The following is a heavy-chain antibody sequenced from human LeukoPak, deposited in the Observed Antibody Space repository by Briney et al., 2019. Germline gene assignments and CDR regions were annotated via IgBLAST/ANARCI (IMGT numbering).Heavy chain of an antibody. D-gene: IGHD6-13*01. V-gene: IGHV3-7*03. Sequence: GGSLRLSCAASGFTFSSYWMSWVRQAPGKGMEWVANIKQDGSEKYYVDSVKGRFPISRDNAKNSLYLQMNSLRAEDTAVYYCARDRDGWDSSSWYDYWGQGTLVTVSS. CDR3: ARDRDGWDSSSWYDY. CDR1: GFTFSSYW. J-gene: IGHJ4*02. CDR2: IKQDGSEK.